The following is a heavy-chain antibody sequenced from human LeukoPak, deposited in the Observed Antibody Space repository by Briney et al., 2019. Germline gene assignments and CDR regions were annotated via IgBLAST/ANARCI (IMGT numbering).Heavy chain of an antibody. CDR2: INPNSGGT. Sequence: GASVKVSCKASGYTFTGYYMHWVRQAPGQGLEWMGRINPNSGGTNYAQKFQGRVTMTRDTSISTAYMDLSRLTSDDTAVYYCVRCKSSNYGEDNWFDPWGQGTLVTVSS. D-gene: IGHD3-10*01. J-gene: IGHJ5*02. CDR3: VRCKSSNYGEDNWFDP. CDR1: GYTFTGYY. V-gene: IGHV1-2*06.